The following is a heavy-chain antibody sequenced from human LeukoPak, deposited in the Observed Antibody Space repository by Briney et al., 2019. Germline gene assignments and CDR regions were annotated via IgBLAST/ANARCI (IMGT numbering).Heavy chain of an antibody. CDR1: GGSISSGSYY. V-gene: IGHV4-61*02. J-gene: IGHJ5*02. D-gene: IGHD6-13*01. CDR3: ARAYSSSWYYNWFDP. CDR2: IYTSGST. Sequence: PSETLSLTCTVSGGSISSGSYYWSWIRQPAGKGLEWIGRIYTSGSTYYNPSLKSRVTISVDTSKNQFSLKLRSVTAADTAMYYCARAYSSSWYYNWFDPWGQGTLVTVSS.